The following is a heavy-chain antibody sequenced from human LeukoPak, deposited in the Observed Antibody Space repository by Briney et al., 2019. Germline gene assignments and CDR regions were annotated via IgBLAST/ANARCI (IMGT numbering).Heavy chain of an antibody. D-gene: IGHD6-13*01. Sequence: PGGSLRLSCAASGFTFSSSAMSWIRQAPGKGLEWVSSITSAGGGSYYPDSVKGRFTISRDNSKNTLYLQMNSLRAEDTAVYYCAKDPETSSSYFDYWGQGTLVTVSS. CDR1: GFTFSSSA. CDR2: ITSAGGGS. V-gene: IGHV3-23*01. J-gene: IGHJ4*02. CDR3: AKDPETSSSYFDY.